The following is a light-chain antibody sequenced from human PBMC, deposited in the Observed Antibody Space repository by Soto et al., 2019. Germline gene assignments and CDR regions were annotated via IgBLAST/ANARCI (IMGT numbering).Light chain of an antibody. V-gene: IGKV1-33*01. CDR3: QQYHKLPII. Sequence: DIQMTQSPSSLSASVGDRVTITCQASQDITNSLNWYQHKPGKAPKLLIYGASNLETGVPPGFSGGGSGTDFTLTISSLRPEDIAAYYCQQYHKLPIIFGQGTRLEIK. J-gene: IGKJ5*01. CDR2: GAS. CDR1: QDITNS.